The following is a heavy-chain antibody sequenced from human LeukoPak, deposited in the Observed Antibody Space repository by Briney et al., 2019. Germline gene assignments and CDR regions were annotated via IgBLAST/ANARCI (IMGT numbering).Heavy chain of an antibody. J-gene: IGHJ4*02. CDR2: ISGGGGST. V-gene: IGHV3-23*01. D-gene: IGHD2-8*01. CDR1: GFTFSSYA. CDR3: AKEHAYGIGGSEGDY. Sequence: HAGGSLRLSCAASGFTFSSYAMSCVRQAPGRWLEWVSAISGGGGSTYYADSVKGRFSISRDNSKNTPYLQMNSLRAEGPAVYYGAKEHAYGIGGSEGDYWGQGTLVTVSS.